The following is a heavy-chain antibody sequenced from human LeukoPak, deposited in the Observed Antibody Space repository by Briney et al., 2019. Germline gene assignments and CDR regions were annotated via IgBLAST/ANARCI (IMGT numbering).Heavy chain of an antibody. V-gene: IGHV4-34*01. Sequence: SETLSITCSVCGGSFSAFYGNWIRQPRRKRLEWVGEVNHSGSTYYNPSLKSRVTFSVDTSKKQFSLKLTSVTAADTAVYYCARLSSYYYYYYMGVWGKGTTVTVSS. CDR3: ARLSSYYYYYYMGV. J-gene: IGHJ6*03. CDR2: VNHSGST. CDR1: GGSFSAFY.